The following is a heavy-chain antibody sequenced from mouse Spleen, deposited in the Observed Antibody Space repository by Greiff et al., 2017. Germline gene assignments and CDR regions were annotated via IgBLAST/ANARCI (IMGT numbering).Heavy chain of an antibody. D-gene: IGHD4-1*01. Sequence: VQVVESGAELVRPGTSVKVSCKASGYAFTNYLIEWVKQRPGQGLEWIGVINPGGGGTNYNEKFKGKATLTADKSSSTAYMQLSSLTSEDSAGYFCARSRWDGYYFAYWGQGTTLTVSS. CDR3: ARSRWDGYYFAY. V-gene: IGHV1-54*01. CDR1: GYAFTNYL. J-gene: IGHJ2*01. CDR2: INPGGGGT.